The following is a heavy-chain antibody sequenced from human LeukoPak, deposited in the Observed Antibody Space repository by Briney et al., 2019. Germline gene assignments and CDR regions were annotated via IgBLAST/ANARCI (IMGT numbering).Heavy chain of an antibody. D-gene: IGHD4-17*01. V-gene: IGHV4-31*03. Sequence: SQTLSLTCTVSGGSISSGGYYWSWIRQHPGKGLEWIGCIYYSGSTYYNPSLKSRVTTSVDTSKNQFSLKLSSVTAADTAVYYCARDRDYGDAAFDIWGQGTMVTVSS. CDR1: GGSISSGGYY. CDR3: ARDRDYGDAAFDI. J-gene: IGHJ3*02. CDR2: IYYSGST.